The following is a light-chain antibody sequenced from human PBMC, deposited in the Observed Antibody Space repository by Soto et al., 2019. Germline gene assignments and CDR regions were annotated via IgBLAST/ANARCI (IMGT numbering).Light chain of an antibody. CDR3: QQNYSTPRT. Sequence: DIQMTQSPSSLSASLGDRVTITCRASQSISSSLMWYQQKPGKAPKFLIYAASSLQSGVPSRFSGSGSGTDFTLTISSLQPEDFATYYCQQNYSTPRTFGQGTKVEIK. CDR1: QSISSS. V-gene: IGKV1-39*01. CDR2: AAS. J-gene: IGKJ1*01.